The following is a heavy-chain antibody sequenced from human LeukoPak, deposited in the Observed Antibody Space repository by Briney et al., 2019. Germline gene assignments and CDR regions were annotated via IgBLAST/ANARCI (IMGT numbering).Heavy chain of an antibody. CDR2: IYYSGST. J-gene: IGHJ3*02. CDR1: GGSITTNSHY. V-gene: IGHV4-61*01. D-gene: IGHD6-25*01. CDR3: ARDLSGAFDI. Sequence: PSETLSLTCTVSGGSITTNSHYWSWIRQPPGKGLEWIGYIYYSGSTNYNPSLKSRVTISVDTSKNQFSLKLSSVTAADTAVYYCARDLSGAFDIWGQGTMVTVSS.